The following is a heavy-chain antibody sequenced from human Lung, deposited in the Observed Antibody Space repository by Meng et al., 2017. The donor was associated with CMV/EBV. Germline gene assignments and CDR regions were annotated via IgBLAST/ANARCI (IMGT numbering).Heavy chain of an antibody. J-gene: IGHJ4*02. D-gene: IGHD3-10*01. CDR2: IKQDGGER. CDR3: ARAATYYSGSGSYYDS. CDR1: GFTFSNYW. Sequence: GGSXRLXCAASGFTFSNYWMSWVRQAPGKGLEWVANIKQDGGERYYVDSVKGRFTISRDNAKNSLYLQMNSLRAEDTAVYFCARAATYYSGSGSYYDSWGQGTXVNGAS. V-gene: IGHV3-7*04.